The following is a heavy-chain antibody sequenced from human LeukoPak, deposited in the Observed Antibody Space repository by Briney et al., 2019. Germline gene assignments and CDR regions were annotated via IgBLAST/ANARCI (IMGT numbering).Heavy chain of an antibody. CDR3: ARGGRFRPRWFDP. Sequence: PSETLSLTCAVYGGSFSGYYWSWIRQPPGKGPEWIGEINHSGSTNYNPSLKSRVTILVDTSKNQFSLKLSSVTAADTAVYYCARGGRFRPRWFDPWGQGTLVTVSS. J-gene: IGHJ5*02. CDR2: INHSGST. CDR1: GGSFSGYY. D-gene: IGHD6-6*01. V-gene: IGHV4-34*01.